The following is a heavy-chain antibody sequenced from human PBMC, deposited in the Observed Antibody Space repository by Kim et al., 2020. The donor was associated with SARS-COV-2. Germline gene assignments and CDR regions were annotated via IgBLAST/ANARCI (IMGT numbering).Heavy chain of an antibody. Sequence: GGSLRLSCAGSGFTFSDHAMSWVRRAPGKGLEWVLGISGSGGSTYYADSVKGRFTISRDNSKNTLYLQMNSLRAEDTAVYYCAKGVVTKLDYWGQGTLTTVSS. D-gene: IGHD2-21*02. CDR3: AKGVVTKLDY. J-gene: IGHJ4*02. CDR1: GFTFSDHA. V-gene: IGHV3-23*01. CDR2: ISGSGGST.